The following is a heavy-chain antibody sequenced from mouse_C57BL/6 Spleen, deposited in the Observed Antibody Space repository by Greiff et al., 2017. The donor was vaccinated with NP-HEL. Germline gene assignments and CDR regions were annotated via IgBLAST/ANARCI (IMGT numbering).Heavy chain of an antibody. J-gene: IGHJ1*03. D-gene: IGHD1-1*01. V-gene: IGHV1-80*01. CDR3: ARYYFPYWYFDV. Sequence: VQLQQSGASVKISCKASGYAFSSYWMNWVKQRPGKGLEWIGQIYPGDGDTNYNGKFKGKATLTADKSSSTAYMQLSSLTSEDSAVYFCARYYFPYWYFDVWGTGTTVTVSS. CDR2: IYPGDGDT. CDR1: GYAFSSYW.